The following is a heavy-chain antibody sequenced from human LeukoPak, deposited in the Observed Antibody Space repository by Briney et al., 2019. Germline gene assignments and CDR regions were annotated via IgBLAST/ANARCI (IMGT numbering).Heavy chain of an antibody. CDR2: ISYDGSNK. CDR3: ASLNYGSDY. CDR1: GFTFSSYA. D-gene: IGHD1-7*01. V-gene: IGHV3-30-3*01. Sequence: PGGSLRLSCAASGFTFSSYAMHWVRQAPGKGLEWVAVISYDGSNKYYADSVKGRFTISRDNSKNTLYLQMNSLRAEDTAVYYCASLNYGSDYWGQGTLVTVSS. J-gene: IGHJ4*02.